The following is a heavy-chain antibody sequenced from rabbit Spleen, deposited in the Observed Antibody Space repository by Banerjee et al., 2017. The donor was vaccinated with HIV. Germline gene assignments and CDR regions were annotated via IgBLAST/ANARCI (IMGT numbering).Heavy chain of an antibody. CDR1: GFSFSSGYD. Sequence: QSLEESGGGLVKPEGSLTLTCTASGFSFSSGYDMSWVRQAPGKGLEWIGFIYTGNGKNYYASWAKGRFTISKTSSTTVTLQMTSLTVADTATYFCARDTGSSFSTYGMDLWGPGTLVT. J-gene: IGHJ6*01. CDR3: ARDTGSSFSTYGMDL. CDR2: IYTGNGKN. D-gene: IGHD8-1*01. V-gene: IGHV1S40*01.